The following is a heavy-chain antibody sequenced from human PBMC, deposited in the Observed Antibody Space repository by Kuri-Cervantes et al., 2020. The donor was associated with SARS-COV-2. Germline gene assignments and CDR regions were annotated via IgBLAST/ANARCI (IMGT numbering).Heavy chain of an antibody. CDR2: FNPDGSYT. J-gene: IGHJ4*02. D-gene: IGHD1-1*01. Sequence: GESLKISCAASGFTFSGHWIHWVHQAPGKGLVWVSRFNPDGSYTNNADSVKGRFTLSRDNAKNMLFLQMNSLRAEDTAVYYCVRDGDHWNFDYWGQGTLVTVSS. V-gene: IGHV3-74*01. CDR1: GFTFSGHW. CDR3: VRDGDHWNFDY.